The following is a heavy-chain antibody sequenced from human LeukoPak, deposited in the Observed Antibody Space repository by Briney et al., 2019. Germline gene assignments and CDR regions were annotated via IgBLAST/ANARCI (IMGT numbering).Heavy chain of an antibody. J-gene: IGHJ4*02. D-gene: IGHD3-22*01. V-gene: IGHV3-23*01. CDR2: ISGSGGST. CDR3: AKVGLPYYYDSSGYPFDY. Sequence: GGSLRLSCAASGFTFSSYAMSWVRQAPGKGLEWVSAISGSGGSTYYADSVKGRFTISRDNSKNTLYLQMNSLRAEDTAVYYCAKVGLPYYYDSSGYPFDYWGQGTLVTASS. CDR1: GFTFSSYA.